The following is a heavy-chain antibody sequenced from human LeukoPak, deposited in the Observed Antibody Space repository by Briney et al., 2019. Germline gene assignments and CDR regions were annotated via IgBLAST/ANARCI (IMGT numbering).Heavy chain of an antibody. J-gene: IGHJ4*02. CDR1: GFTFISYS. Sequence: GGSLRLSCAASGFTFISYSMNWVRQAPGKGLEWVSSISSSSRYIYYADSVKGRFTISRDNAKNSLYLQTNSLRAEDTAVYYCAREYSSSWYRWGAEDYWGQGTLVTVSS. D-gene: IGHD6-13*01. CDR3: AREYSSSWYRWGAEDY. V-gene: IGHV3-21*01. CDR2: ISSSSRYI.